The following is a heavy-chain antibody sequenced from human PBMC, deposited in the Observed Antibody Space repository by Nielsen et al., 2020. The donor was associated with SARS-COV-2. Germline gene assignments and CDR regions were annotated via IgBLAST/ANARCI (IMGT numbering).Heavy chain of an antibody. J-gene: IGHJ4*02. Sequence: GESLKISCTASGFIIADYYMSWFRQAPGKGLEWVSAISVSGSTTYYTDSVEGRFTISRDNSKNTLYLQMDSLKAEDTAVYYCGRDQGWKGNDYWGQGTLVTVSS. CDR2: ISVSGSTT. CDR3: GRDQGWKGNDY. CDR1: GFIIADYY. V-gene: IGHV3-23*01. D-gene: IGHD1-1*01.